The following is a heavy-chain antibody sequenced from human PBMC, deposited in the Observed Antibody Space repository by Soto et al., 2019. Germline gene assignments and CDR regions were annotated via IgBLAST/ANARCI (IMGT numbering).Heavy chain of an antibody. D-gene: IGHD3-16*02. CDR1: GFTFSSYA. V-gene: IGHV3-30-3*01. Sequence: QVQLVESGGGVVQPGRSLRLSCAASGFTFSSYAMHWVRQAPGKGLEWVAVISYDGSNKYYADSVKGRFTIPRDNSKNTLYLQMNSLRAEDTAVYYCARGAGITFGGVIGLDYWGQGTLVTVSS. J-gene: IGHJ4*02. CDR2: ISYDGSNK. CDR3: ARGAGITFGGVIGLDY.